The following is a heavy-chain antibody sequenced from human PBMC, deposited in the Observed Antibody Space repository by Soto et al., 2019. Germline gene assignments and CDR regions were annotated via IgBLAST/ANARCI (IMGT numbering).Heavy chain of an antibody. Sequence: SETLSLTCTVSGGSINSYYWSWIRQSPGKGLEWIGYIYHSGSTNYNPSVKSRVTISLDTSRNQFSLKLNSVTAADTAVYYCARHPLTLIRGVNYYNYYGMDVWGQGTTVTVSS. CDR2: IYHSGST. CDR3: ARHPLTLIRGVNYYNYYGMDV. V-gene: IGHV4-59*08. CDR1: GGSINSYY. J-gene: IGHJ6*02. D-gene: IGHD3-10*01.